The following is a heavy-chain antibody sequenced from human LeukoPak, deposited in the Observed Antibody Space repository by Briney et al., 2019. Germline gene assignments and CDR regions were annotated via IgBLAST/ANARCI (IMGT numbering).Heavy chain of an antibody. CDR1: GFTFSSYA. Sequence: GRSLRLSCAASGFTFSSYAMHWVRQAPGKGLEWVAVISYDGSNKYYADSVKGRFTISRDNSKNTLYLQMNSLRAEDTAVYYCAREGDHGDFDYWGQGTLVTVSS. D-gene: IGHD2-21*02. V-gene: IGHV3-30-3*01. CDR3: AREGDHGDFDY. J-gene: IGHJ4*02. CDR2: ISYDGSNK.